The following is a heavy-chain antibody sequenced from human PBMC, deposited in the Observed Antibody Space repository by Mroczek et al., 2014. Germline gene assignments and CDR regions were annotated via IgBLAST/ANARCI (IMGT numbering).Heavy chain of an antibody. CDR2: HPNTGDT. CDR1: ILSHDHL. Sequence: QVQLVQSGAEVKRPGDSVKVSCXGFWILSHDHLYTLDSPGPRTRARVDGMDHPNTGDTTYAQKFQGRITITRDTSINTAYMELNSLTSDDTAVYYCTRPNDTIPYPLRNWFDPWGQGTLVTVS. J-gene: IGHJ5*02. CDR3: TRPNDTIPYPLRNWFDP. V-gene: IGHV1-2*02. D-gene: IGHD2-21*01.